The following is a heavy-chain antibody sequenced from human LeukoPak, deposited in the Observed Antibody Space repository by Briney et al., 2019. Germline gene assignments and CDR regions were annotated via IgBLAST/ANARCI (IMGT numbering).Heavy chain of an antibody. CDR1: GFTFSSYG. CDR3: AKDTISLDSSGYGGAFDI. CDR2: IRYDGSNK. J-gene: IGHJ3*02. V-gene: IGHV3-30*02. Sequence: GGSLRLSCAASGFTFSSYGMHWVRQAPGKGLEWVAFIRYDGSNKYYADSVKGRFTISRDNSKNTLYLQMNSLRAEDTAVYYCAKDTISLDSSGYGGAFDIWGQGTMVTVSS. D-gene: IGHD3-22*01.